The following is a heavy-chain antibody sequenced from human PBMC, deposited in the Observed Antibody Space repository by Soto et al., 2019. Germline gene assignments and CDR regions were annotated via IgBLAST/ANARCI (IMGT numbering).Heavy chain of an antibody. Sequence: PGGSLRLSCAASGFTFSSYSMNWVRQAPGKGLEWVSSIRSNRSNKYYADSVKGRFTISRDNSKNTLYLQMNSLRAEDTAVYYCAKGAKYYDILTGYQLLYYYYGMDVWGQGTKVTVSS. D-gene: IGHD3-9*01. CDR2: IRSNRSNK. J-gene: IGHJ6*02. CDR1: GFTFSSYS. V-gene: IGHV3-21*01. CDR3: AKGAKYYDILTGYQLLYYYYGMDV.